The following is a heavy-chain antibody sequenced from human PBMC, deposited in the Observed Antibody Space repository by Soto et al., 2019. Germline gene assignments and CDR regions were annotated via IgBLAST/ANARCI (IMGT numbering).Heavy chain of an antibody. Sequence: PGGSLRLSCAASGFTVSSNYMSWVRQAPGKGLEWVSVIYSGGSTYYADSVKGRFTISRHNSKNTLYLQMNSLRAEDTAVYYCARATAEVNYYYYYMDVWGKGTTVTVSS. CDR1: GFTVSSNY. CDR2: IYSGGST. J-gene: IGHJ6*03. CDR3: ARATAEVNYYYYYMDV. D-gene: IGHD5-18*01. V-gene: IGHV3-53*04.